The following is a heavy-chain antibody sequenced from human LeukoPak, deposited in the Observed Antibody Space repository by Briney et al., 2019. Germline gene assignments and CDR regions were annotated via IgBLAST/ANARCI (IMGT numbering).Heavy chain of an antibody. D-gene: IGHD3-16*01. V-gene: IGHV4-34*01. CDR2: INHSGST. Sequence: SETLSLTCAVYGGSFSGYYWGWIRQPPGKGLEWIEEINHSGSTNYNPSLKSRVTISVDTSKNQFSLKLSSVTAADTAVYYCARRRVVFGVSPHDAFDIWGQGTMVTVSS. CDR1: GGSFSGYY. J-gene: IGHJ3*02. CDR3: ARRRVVFGVSPHDAFDI.